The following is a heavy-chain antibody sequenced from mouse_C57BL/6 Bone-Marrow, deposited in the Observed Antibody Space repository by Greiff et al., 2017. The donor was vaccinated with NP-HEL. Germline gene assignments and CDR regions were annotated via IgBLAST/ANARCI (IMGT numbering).Heavy chain of an antibody. Sequence: QVQLQQSGAELVKPGASVKISCKASGYAFSSYWMNWVKQRPGKGLEWIGQIYPGDGDTNYNGKFKGKATLTAAKSSSTAYMQLSSLTSEDSAVYFCARSIGLGAYYYAMDYWGQGTSLTVSS. D-gene: IGHD2-2*01. V-gene: IGHV1-80*01. CDR3: ARSIGLGAYYYAMDY. J-gene: IGHJ4*01. CDR1: GYAFSSYW. CDR2: IYPGDGDT.